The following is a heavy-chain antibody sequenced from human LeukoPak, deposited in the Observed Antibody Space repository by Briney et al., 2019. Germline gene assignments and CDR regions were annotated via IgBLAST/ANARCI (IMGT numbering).Heavy chain of an antibody. CDR2: IYHSGST. Sequence: SDTLSLTCAVSGVSLSSGIYSWNWIRQPPGKGLEWIGYIYHSGSTYYNPSLKSRVTILVDRSKNQFSLKLSSVTAADTAVYYCARDNGDYPYYFDFWGQGTLVTVSS. V-gene: IGHV4-30-2*01. CDR1: GVSLSSGIYS. J-gene: IGHJ4*02. CDR3: ARDNGDYPYYFDF. D-gene: IGHD4-17*01.